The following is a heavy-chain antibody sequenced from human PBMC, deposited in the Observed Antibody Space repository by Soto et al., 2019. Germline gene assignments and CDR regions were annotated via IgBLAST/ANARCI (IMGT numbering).Heavy chain of an antibody. J-gene: IGHJ4*02. CDR3: ARDLAKGAGSAGFGY. CDR2: IYPGDSDT. D-gene: IGHD1-26*01. CDR1: GYSFTSYW. V-gene: IGHV5-51*01. Sequence: PGESLKISCKGSGYSFTSYWIGWVRQMPGKGLEWMGIIYPGDSDTRYSPSFHGQVTMTRVTSLSTVYMTLTRLTSAETALYYSARDLAKGAGSAGFGYWGGGTLVTVSS.